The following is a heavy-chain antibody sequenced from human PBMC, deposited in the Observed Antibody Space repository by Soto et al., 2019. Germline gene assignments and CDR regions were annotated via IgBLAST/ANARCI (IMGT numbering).Heavy chain of an antibody. J-gene: IGHJ4*02. Sequence: PGGSLRLSCAASGFTLSSYWMHWVRQAPGKGLEWVGRIKNKDNRYTTEYAPSVKGRFTISRDDSKNSLYLQMNSLKAEDTALYYCARVRLGATTRYFDYWGRGTLVTVSS. V-gene: IGHV3-72*01. CDR1: GFTLSSYW. CDR2: IKNKDNRYTT. CDR3: ARVRLGATTRYFDY. D-gene: IGHD1-26*01.